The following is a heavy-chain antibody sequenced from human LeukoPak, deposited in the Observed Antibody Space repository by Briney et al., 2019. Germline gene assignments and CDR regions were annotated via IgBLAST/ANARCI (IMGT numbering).Heavy chain of an antibody. Sequence: GGSLRLSCAASGFTFSSYAMSWVRQAPGKGLEWVSALSGGGADTYYADSVKGRFTISRDNSKNTLYLQMNSLRGDDTAVYYCARTFAACEAGDCFYYYMDVWGKGTTVTVSS. J-gene: IGHJ6*03. CDR2: LSGGGADT. V-gene: IGHV3-23*01. CDR1: GFTFSSYA. D-gene: IGHD6-19*01. CDR3: ARTFAACEAGDCFYYYMDV.